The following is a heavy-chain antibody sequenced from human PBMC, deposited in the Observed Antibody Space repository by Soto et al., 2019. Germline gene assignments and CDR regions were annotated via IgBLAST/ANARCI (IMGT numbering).Heavy chain of an antibody. CDR3: ARDTPGPRGYSYGYLEDWFDP. CDR2: INPNSGGT. V-gene: IGHV1-2*04. Sequence: ASVKVSCKASGYTFTGYYMHWVRQAPGQGLEWMGWINPNSGGTNYAQKFQGWVTMTRDTSISTAYMELSRLRSDDTAVYYCARDTPGPRGYSYGYLEDWFDPWGQGTLVTVSS. CDR1: GYTFTGYY. J-gene: IGHJ5*02. D-gene: IGHD5-18*01.